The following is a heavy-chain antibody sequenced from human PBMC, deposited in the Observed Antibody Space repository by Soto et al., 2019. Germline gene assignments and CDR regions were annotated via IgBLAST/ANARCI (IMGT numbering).Heavy chain of an antibody. CDR3: ARGYASGLPGY. CDR1: GGSISSGGYS. J-gene: IGHJ4*02. D-gene: IGHD6-19*01. V-gene: IGHV4-30-2*01. CDR2: IYDSGNT. Sequence: SETLSLTCAVSGGSISSGGYSWNWIRQPPGKGLEWIGYIYDSGNTNFNPSLRSRVSISADRSKNHFSMNLTSVTAADTAVYYCARGYASGLPGYCGQGILVPVSS.